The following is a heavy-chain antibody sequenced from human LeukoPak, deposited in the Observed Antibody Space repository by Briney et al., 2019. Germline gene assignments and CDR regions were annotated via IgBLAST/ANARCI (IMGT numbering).Heavy chain of an antibody. CDR2: INTNTGNP. CDR1: GYTFTGHY. J-gene: IGHJ3*02. Sequence: ASVKVSCKASGYTFTGHYMHWVRQAPGQGLEWMGWINTNTGNPTYAQGFTGRFVFSLDTSVSTTYLQINSLKAEDTGVYYCAREVHFSVRRGIGAFDMWGQGTMVTVSP. CDR3: AREVHFSVRRGIGAFDM. D-gene: IGHD3-3*02. V-gene: IGHV7-4-1*02.